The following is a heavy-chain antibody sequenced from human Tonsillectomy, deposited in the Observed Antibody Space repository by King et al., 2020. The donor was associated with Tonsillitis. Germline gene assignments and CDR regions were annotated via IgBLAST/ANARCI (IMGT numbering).Heavy chain of an antibody. V-gene: IGHV3-21*01. Sequence: VQLVESGGGLVKPGGSLRLSCAASGFTFSSYTMNWVRQAPGKGLEWVSSISSSSSYICYADSVKGRFTISRDNAKNSLYLQMNSLRAEDTALYYCARRVITDYYYYYMDVWGKGTTVTVSS. CDR1: GFTFSSYT. D-gene: IGHD2/OR15-2a*01. CDR3: ARRVITDYYYYYMDV. CDR2: ISSSSSYI. J-gene: IGHJ6*03.